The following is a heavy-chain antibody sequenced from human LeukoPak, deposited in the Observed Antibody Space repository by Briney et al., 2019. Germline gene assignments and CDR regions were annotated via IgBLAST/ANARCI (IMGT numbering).Heavy chain of an antibody. CDR2: ISGNGVST. Sequence: GGSLRLSCAASGFRFSSYAMSWVRQAPGKGLEWVSAISGNGVSTYYADSVKGRFTISRDNAKNSLYLQMNSLRAEDTAVYYCARDYGDLDAFDIWGQGTMVTVSS. CDR3: ARDYGDLDAFDI. V-gene: IGHV3-23*01. CDR1: GFRFSSYA. D-gene: IGHD4-17*01. J-gene: IGHJ3*02.